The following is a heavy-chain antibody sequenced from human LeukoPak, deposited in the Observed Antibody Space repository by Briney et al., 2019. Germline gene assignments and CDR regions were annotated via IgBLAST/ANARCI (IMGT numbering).Heavy chain of an antibody. J-gene: IGHJ5*02. CDR2: INPNSGGT. CDR1: GYTFTGYY. Sequence: ASVKVSCKASGYTFTGYYMHWVRQAPGQGLEWMGWINPNSGGTNYAQKLQGRVTMTTDTSTSTAYMELRSLRSDDTAVYYCARTVGGGGIAAAGTVEFDPWGQGTLVTVSS. CDR3: ARTVGGGGIAAAGTVEFDP. D-gene: IGHD6-13*01. V-gene: IGHV1-2*02.